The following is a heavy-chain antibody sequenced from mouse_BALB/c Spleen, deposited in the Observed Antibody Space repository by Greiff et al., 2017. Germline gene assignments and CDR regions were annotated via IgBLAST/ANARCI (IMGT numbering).Heavy chain of an antibody. CDR2: IRLKSNNYAT. CDR1: GFTFSNYW. CDR3: TEGLRQQFAY. D-gene: IGHD2-2*01. Sequence: DVKLVESGGGLVQPGGSMKLSCVASGFTFSNYWMNWVRQSPEKGLEWVAEIRLKSNNYATHYAESVKGRFTISRDDSKSSVYLQMNNLRAEDTGIYYCTEGLRQQFAYWGQGTLVTVSA. V-gene: IGHV6-6*02. J-gene: IGHJ3*01.